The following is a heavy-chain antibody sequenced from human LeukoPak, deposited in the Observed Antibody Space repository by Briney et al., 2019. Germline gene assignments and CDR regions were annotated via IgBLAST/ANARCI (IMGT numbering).Heavy chain of an antibody. CDR1: DYKFTSHT. D-gene: IGHD6-13*01. CDR2: IIPIFGTA. J-gene: IGHJ4*02. V-gene: IGHV1-69*13. CDR3: ATPRKGIAEGLDY. Sequence: SAKVSCKASDYKFTSHTIIWVRQAPGQGLEWMGGIIPIFGTANYAQKFQGRVTITADESTSTAYMELSSLRSEDTAVYYCATPRKGIAEGLDYWGQGTLVTVSS.